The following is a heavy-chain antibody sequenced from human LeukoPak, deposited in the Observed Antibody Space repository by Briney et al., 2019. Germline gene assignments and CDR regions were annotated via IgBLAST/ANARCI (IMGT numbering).Heavy chain of an antibody. CDR2: ISYDGSNK. D-gene: IGHD3-3*01. CDR3: AKDQSFNKPYYDFWSGYYYYYGMDV. CDR1: GFPFSSYG. Sequence: GGSLRLSCAGSGFPFSSYGMHWVRQAPGKGLEWVAVISYDGSNKYYADSVKGRFTISRDNSKNTLYLQMNSLRAEDTAVYYCAKDQSFNKPYYDFWSGYYYYYGMDVWGQGTTVTVSS. V-gene: IGHV3-30*18. J-gene: IGHJ6*02.